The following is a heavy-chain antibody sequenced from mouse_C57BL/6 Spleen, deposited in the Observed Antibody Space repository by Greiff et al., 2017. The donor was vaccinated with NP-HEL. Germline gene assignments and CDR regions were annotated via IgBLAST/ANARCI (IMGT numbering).Heavy chain of an antibody. CDR2: IYPGSGST. Sequence: QVQLKQSGAELVKPGASVKMSCKASGYTFTSYWITWVKQRPGQGLEWIGDIYPGSGSTNYNEKFKSKATLTVDTSSSTAYMQLSSLTSEDSAVYYCARSLLRDAMDYWGQGTSVTVSS. J-gene: IGHJ4*01. D-gene: IGHD2-10*01. CDR3: ARSLLRDAMDY. CDR1: GYTFTSYW. V-gene: IGHV1-55*01.